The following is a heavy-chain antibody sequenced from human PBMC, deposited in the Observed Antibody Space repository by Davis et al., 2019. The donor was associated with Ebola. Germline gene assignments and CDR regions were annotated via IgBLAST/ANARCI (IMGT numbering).Heavy chain of an antibody. CDR2: VSHSGSP. J-gene: IGHJ5*02. D-gene: IGHD2-8*02. CDR3: ARGRYSPPIAVGVYAKFDP. Sequence: SETLSLTCAVGSLSNYYWSWIRQSPGKGLEWIGEVSHSGSPKYNPSLKSRVTISVDTSKNQFSLKLTSMTAADTAVYFCARGRYSPPIAVGVYAKFDPWGQGTQVIVSS. CDR1: SLSNYY. V-gene: IGHV4-34*01.